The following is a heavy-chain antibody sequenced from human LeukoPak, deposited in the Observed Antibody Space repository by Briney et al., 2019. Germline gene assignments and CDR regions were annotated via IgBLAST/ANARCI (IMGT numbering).Heavy chain of an antibody. CDR1: GFTFSRYA. Sequence: GGSLRLSCAASGFTFSRYAMSWVRQAPGKGLEWVSAISGSGGSTYYADSVKGRFTISRHNSKNTLYLQMNSLRAEDTAVYCCAKGGAARYSYGYPDYYYYGMDVWGQGTTVTVSS. CDR2: ISGSGGST. V-gene: IGHV3-23*01. D-gene: IGHD5-18*01. J-gene: IGHJ6*02. CDR3: AKGGAARYSYGYPDYYYYGMDV.